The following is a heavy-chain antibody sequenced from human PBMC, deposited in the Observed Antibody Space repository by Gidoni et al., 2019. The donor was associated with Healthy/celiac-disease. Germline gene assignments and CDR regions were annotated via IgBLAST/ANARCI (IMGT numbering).Heavy chain of an antibody. J-gene: IGHJ6*02. CDR2: ISWNSGSI. V-gene: IGHV3-9*01. CDR1: GFTFDDYG. Sequence: EVQLVESGGGSVQPGRSLRLSCAAYGFTFDDYGMDWVRQAPGKGLEWVSGISWNSGSIGYADSVKGRFTISRDNAKSFLYLQMNSLRTEDTALYYCAKGQFRYYYLMDVWGQGTTVTVSS. CDR3: AKGQFRYYYLMDV.